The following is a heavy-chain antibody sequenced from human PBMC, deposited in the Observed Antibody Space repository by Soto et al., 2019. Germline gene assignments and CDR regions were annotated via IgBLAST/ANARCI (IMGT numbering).Heavy chain of an antibody. D-gene: IGHD2-8*01. CDR3: ARQDSNGDFEF. CDR2: IDPSDSRT. Sequence: GESLKISCQAYGYMFPIYHISWVRQMPGKGLECVGNIDPSDSRTMYLPSSRARITISVDRSVNTAYLAWGRLKXSETAMYYCARQDSNGDFEFSAQVTQVTVSS. CDR1: GYMFPIYH. V-gene: IGHV5-10-1*01. J-gene: IGHJ4*02.